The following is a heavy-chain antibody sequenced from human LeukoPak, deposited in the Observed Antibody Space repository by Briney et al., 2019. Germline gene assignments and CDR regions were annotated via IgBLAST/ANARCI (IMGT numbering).Heavy chain of an antibody. J-gene: IGHJ4*02. CDR2: ISSSGDST. Sequence: GGSLRLSCTASGLTISSFAVSWVRQAPGKGMEWVSAISSSGDSTYYADSVKGRFTISRDNSKNTLYLQMNSLRAEDTAVYYCAKDWIAAAGTGVYYFDYWGQGTLVTVSS. CDR3: AKDWIAAAGTGVYYFDY. CDR1: GLTISSFA. V-gene: IGHV3-23*01. D-gene: IGHD6-13*01.